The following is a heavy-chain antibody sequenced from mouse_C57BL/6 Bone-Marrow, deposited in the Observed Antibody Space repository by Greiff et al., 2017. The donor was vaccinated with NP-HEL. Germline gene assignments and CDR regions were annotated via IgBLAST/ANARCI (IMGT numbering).Heavy chain of an antibody. Sequence: EVQLQQSGAELVRPRASVKLSCTASGFNIKDDYMHWVKQRPEQGLEWIGWIDPENGDTEYASKFQGKATITAETSSNTAYLQLSSLTSEDTAVYYCTTNYGNWYFDVWGTGTTVTVSS. V-gene: IGHV14-4*01. D-gene: IGHD1-1*01. J-gene: IGHJ1*03. CDR3: TTNYGNWYFDV. CDR2: IDPENGDT. CDR1: GFNIKDDY.